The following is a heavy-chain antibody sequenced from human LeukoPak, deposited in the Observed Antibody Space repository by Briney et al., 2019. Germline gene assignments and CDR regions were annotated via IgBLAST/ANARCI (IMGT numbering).Heavy chain of an antibody. CDR3: ARAPPPPPYRYRGSYSPPFDY. CDR1: GYTFTSYG. Sequence: GASVKVSCKASGYTFTSYGISWVRQAPGQGLEWMGWISAYNGNTNYAQKLQGRVTMTTDTSTSTAYMELRSLRSDDTAVYYCARAPPPPPYRYRGSYSPPFDYGAREPRVTFSS. CDR2: ISAYNGNT. J-gene: IGHJ4*02. D-gene: IGHD1-26*01. V-gene: IGHV1-18*01.